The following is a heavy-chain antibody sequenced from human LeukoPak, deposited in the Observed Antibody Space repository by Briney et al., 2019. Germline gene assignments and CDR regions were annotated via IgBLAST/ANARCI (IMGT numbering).Heavy chain of an antibody. J-gene: IGHJ4*02. CDR1: GYTFTGYY. D-gene: IGHD1-26*01. Sequence: ASVKVSCKASGYTFTGYYMHWVRQAPGQGLEWMGWINPNSSGTNYAQKFQGRVTMTRDTSISTAYMELSRLRSDDTAVYYCASVSGSSVTLDYWGQGTLVTVSS. V-gene: IGHV1-2*02. CDR2: INPNSSGT. CDR3: ASVSGSSVTLDY.